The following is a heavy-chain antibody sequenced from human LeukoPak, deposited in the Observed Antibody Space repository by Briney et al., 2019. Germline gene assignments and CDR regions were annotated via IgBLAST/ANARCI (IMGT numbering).Heavy chain of an antibody. D-gene: IGHD2-21*02. CDR3: ARDRAYCGGDCYSGGDAFDI. Sequence: GGSLRLSCAASGFTFSSYWMHWVRQAPGKGLVWVSRINSDGSSTSYADSVKGRFTISRDNAKNTLYLQMNSLRAEDAAVYYCARDRAYCGGDCYSGGDAFDIWGQGTMVTVSS. CDR1: GFTFSSYW. CDR2: INSDGSST. V-gene: IGHV3-74*01. J-gene: IGHJ3*02.